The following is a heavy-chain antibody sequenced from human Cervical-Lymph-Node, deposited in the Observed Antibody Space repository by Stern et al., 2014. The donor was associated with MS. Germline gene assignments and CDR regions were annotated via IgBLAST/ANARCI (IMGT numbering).Heavy chain of an antibody. V-gene: IGHV3-53*01. D-gene: IGHD6-13*01. CDR3: ARDVRSSWYRWFDP. CDR1: GFSVRSNY. J-gene: IGHJ5*02. Sequence: EMQLVESGGGLIQPGGSLRLSCAASGFSVRSNYMSWVRQAPGKGLEWVSVICSGGSTYYADAGLDRFTISRDNSKNTVYLEMNSLRVEDTAVYYCARDVRSSWYRWFDPWGQGTLVTVSS. CDR2: ICSGGST.